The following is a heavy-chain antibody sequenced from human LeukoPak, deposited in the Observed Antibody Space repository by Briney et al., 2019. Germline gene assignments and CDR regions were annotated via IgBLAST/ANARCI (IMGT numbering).Heavy chain of an antibody. CDR1: GGSISSYY. CDR2: IFYSGST. CDR3: ARDVRYYDSSGYRVFDY. V-gene: IGHV4-59*01. Sequence: SETLSLTCTVSGGSISSYYWSWIRQPPGKGREWIGYIFYSGSTNYNPSLKSRVTISVDTSKNQFSLKLSSVTAADTAVYYCARDVRYYDSSGYRVFDYWGQGTLVTVSS. J-gene: IGHJ4*02. D-gene: IGHD3-22*01.